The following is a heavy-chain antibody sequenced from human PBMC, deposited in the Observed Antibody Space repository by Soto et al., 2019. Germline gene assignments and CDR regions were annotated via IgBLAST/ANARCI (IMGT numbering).Heavy chain of an antibody. Sequence: SGPTLVNPTETLTLACTVSGFSLSNARMGVSWIRQPPGKALEWLAHIFSNDEKSYSTSLKSRLTISKDTSKSQVVLTMTNMDPVDTATYYCARIRLNYYDSSGYYFDYWGQGTLVTVSS. CDR2: IFSNDEK. V-gene: IGHV2-26*01. CDR1: GFSLSNARMG. J-gene: IGHJ4*02. CDR3: ARIRLNYYDSSGYYFDY. D-gene: IGHD3-22*01.